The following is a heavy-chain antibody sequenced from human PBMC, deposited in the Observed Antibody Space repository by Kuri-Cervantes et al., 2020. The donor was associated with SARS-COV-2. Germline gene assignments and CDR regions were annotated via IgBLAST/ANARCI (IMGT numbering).Heavy chain of an antibody. CDR1: GFTFSSYS. J-gene: IGHJ6*03. CDR2: ISSTSNAI. V-gene: IGHV3-48*04. D-gene: IGHD5-24*01. Sequence: GGSLRLSCAASGFTFSSYSMNWVRQAPGKGLEWISYISSTSNAIHYAASVKGRFTISRDNAKNSLYLQMNSLRAEDTAVYYCAREGDGYNWLHYYYYMDVWGKGTTVTVSS. CDR3: AREGDGYNWLHYYYYMDV.